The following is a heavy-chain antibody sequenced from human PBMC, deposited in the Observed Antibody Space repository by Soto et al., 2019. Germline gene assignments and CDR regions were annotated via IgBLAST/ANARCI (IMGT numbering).Heavy chain of an antibody. CDR3: AKSLAYYDILTGLKKPYYYYGMHV. CDR2: ISGSVGST. V-gene: IGHV3-23*01. J-gene: IGHJ6*02. CDR1: GFTFSSYA. D-gene: IGHD3-9*01. Sequence: XVFLRLYCAASGFTFSSYARSWVRQAPGKGLEWVSAISGSVGSTYYADSVKGRFTISRDNSKNTLYLQMNSLRAEDTAVYYCAKSLAYYDILTGLKKPYYYYGMHVWGQGTTVTVPS.